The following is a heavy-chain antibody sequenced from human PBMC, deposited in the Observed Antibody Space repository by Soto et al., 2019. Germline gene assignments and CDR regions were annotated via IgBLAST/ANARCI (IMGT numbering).Heavy chain of an antibody. CDR1: GGTFSSYT. CDR3: ARDRVAEAGSYWYFDL. V-gene: IGHV1-69*08. J-gene: IGHJ2*01. Sequence: QVQLVQSGAEVKKPGSSVKVSCKASGGTFSSYTISWVRQAPGQGLEWMGRIIPILGIANYAQKFQGRVTITADKSTSTAYMELSSLRSEDTAVYYCARDRVAEAGSYWYFDLWGRGTLVTVSS. CDR2: IIPILGIA. D-gene: IGHD6-19*01.